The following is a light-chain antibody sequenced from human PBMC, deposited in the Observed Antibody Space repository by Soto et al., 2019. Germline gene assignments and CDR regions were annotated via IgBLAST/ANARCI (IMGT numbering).Light chain of an antibody. V-gene: IGKV3-15*01. J-gene: IGKJ4*01. CDR3: QQYYTWPPT. CDR2: GAS. Sequence: EIVMTQSPATLSASPGARATLSCRASQSVSNNLAWYQQKPGQAPRLLIDGASTRATGIPARFSGSGSGTEFTLTISGLQSEDFAVYYCQQYYTWPPTFGGGTKVDIK. CDR1: QSVSNN.